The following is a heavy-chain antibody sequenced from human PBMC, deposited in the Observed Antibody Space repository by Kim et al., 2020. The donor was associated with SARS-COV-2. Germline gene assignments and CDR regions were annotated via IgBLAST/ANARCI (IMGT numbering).Heavy chain of an antibody. V-gene: IGHV3-11*05. CDR3: ARDPTVDPYYYGMDV. J-gene: IGHJ6*02. D-gene: IGHD5-12*01. CDR2: ISSSSSYT. CDR1: GFTFSDYY. Sequence: GGSLRLSCAASGFTFSDYYMSWIRQAPGKGLEWVSYISSSSSYTNYADSVKGRFTISRDNAKNSLYLQMNSLRAEDTAVYYCARDPTVDPYYYGMDVWGQGTTVTVSS.